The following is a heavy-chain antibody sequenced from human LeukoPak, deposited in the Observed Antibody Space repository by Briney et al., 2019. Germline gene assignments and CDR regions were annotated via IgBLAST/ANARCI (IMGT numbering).Heavy chain of an antibody. V-gene: IGHV4-34*01. D-gene: IGHD3-10*01. CDR3: ARGFYYDGSGSSFDY. J-gene: IGHJ4*02. Sequence: PSETLSLTCAVYGGSFSGYYWSWIRQPPGKGQEWIGEINHSGSTNYNPSLKSRVTISVVTSKNQSTLKLSSVTAADTAVYYCARGFYYDGSGSSFDYWGQGTLVTVSS. CDR1: GGSFSGYY. CDR2: INHSGST.